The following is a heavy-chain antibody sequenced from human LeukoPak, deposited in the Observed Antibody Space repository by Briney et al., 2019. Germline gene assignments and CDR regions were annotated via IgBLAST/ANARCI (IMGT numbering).Heavy chain of an antibody. Sequence: GGSLRLSCAASGFTFSDYYMAWIRQPPGKGLEWISYVSYSSTYTNYADSVKGRFTISRDDARNSVFLQMNSLRAEDTAVYYCARIPANSYYFDYWGPGSLVTVSS. J-gene: IGHJ4*02. V-gene: IGHV3-11*03. CDR1: GFTFSDYY. CDR3: ARIPANSYYFDY. CDR2: VSYSSTYT.